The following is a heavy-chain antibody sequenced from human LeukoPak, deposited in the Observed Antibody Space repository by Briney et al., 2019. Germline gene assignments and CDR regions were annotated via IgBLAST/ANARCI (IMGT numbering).Heavy chain of an antibody. D-gene: IGHD3-22*01. CDR2: IYYSGST. CDR3: ARSGAYDSSGWGYFQH. Sequence: SETPSLTCTVSGGSISSYYWSWIRQPPGKGLEWIGYIYYSGSTNYNPSLKSRVTISVDTSKNQFSLKLSSVTAADTAVYYCARSGAYDSSGWGYFQHWGQGTLVTVSS. V-gene: IGHV4-59*01. J-gene: IGHJ1*01. CDR1: GGSISSYY.